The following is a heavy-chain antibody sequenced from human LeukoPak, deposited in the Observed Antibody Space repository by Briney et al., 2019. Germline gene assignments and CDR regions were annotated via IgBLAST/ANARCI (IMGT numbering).Heavy chain of an antibody. V-gene: IGHV3-21*01. J-gene: IGHJ4*02. CDR2: ISSSSSYI. D-gene: IGHD3-3*01. Sequence: GGSLRLSCAASGFTFSSYSMNWVRQAPGKGLEWVSSISSSSSYIYYADSVKGRFTISRDNSKNTLYLQMNSLRAEDTAVYYCPKDPWGDFWSGYLDYWGQATLVTLSS. CDR1: GFTFSSYS. CDR3: PKDPWGDFWSGYLDY.